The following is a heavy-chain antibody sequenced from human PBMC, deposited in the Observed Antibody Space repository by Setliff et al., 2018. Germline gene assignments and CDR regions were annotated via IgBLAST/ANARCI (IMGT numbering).Heavy chain of an antibody. V-gene: IGHV1-18*01. Sequence: ASVKVSCKASGYTFNNYGIIWVRRAPGHGPEWMGWISAYSGETNYAQIFQGRVTMTTDTPTSTAYMELRSLTSDDTAVYYCARGQTLRHFDWPTAFDYWGLGTLVTVSS. CDR2: ISAYSGET. CDR3: ARGQTLRHFDWPTAFDY. CDR1: GYTFNNYG. J-gene: IGHJ4*02. D-gene: IGHD3-9*01.